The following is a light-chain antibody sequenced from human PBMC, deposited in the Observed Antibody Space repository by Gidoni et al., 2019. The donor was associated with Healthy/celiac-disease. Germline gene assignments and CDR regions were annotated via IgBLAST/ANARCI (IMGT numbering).Light chain of an antibody. J-gene: IGKJ3*01. CDR2: AAS. Sequence: IQMTQSPSSLPASVGDRVTITCRASQSMSSYINWYQKKPGKAPKLLICAASSLQSGVPSRFSGRGSGTDLTLTIRSLKPEDFETEYCQRIYSTTRLTFGPXTKVDIK. CDR1: QSMSSY. V-gene: IGKV1-39*01. CDR3: QRIYSTTRLT.